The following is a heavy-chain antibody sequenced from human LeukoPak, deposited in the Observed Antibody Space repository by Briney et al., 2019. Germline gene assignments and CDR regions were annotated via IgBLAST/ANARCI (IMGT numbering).Heavy chain of an antibody. Sequence: GGSLRLSCAASGFTFTNYVMSWVRQAPGKGLEWVSGITYSGNTTYYADSVKGRFTISRDNSKNTLYLQMNSLRAEDTAVYYCAKRAYSSGWYGRYFDLWGRGTLVTVSS. CDR2: ITYSGNTT. CDR3: AKRAYSSGWYGRYFDL. D-gene: IGHD6-19*01. CDR1: GFTFTNYV. J-gene: IGHJ2*01. V-gene: IGHV3-23*01.